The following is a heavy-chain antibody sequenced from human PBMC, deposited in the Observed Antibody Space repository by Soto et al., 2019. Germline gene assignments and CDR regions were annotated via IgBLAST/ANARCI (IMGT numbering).Heavy chain of an antibody. V-gene: IGHV5-51*01. CDR1: GYNFANYW. Sequence: GESLKISCKGSGYNFANYWIGWVRQMPGKGLEWMGIIYPGDSETRYSPSFQGQVTISADKSISTAYLQWSTLKASDTAMYYCARHGGAQLPCMDVWGQGTTVTVSS. CDR3: ARHGGAQLPCMDV. J-gene: IGHJ6*02. CDR2: IYPGDSET. D-gene: IGHD2-21*01.